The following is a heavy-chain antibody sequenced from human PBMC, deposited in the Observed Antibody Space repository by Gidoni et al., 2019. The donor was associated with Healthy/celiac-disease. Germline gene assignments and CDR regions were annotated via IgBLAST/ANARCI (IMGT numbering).Heavy chain of an antibody. V-gene: IGHV3-30*18. J-gene: IGHJ4*02. CDR3: AKDAGYSYGGYYFDY. CDR1: GFPFSSYG. Sequence: QVQLVESGGGVVQPGRSLRLSCAASGFPFSSYGMHWVRQAPGKGLEWVAVISCDGSNKYYADSVKGRFTISRDNSKNTLYLQMNSLRAEDTAVYYCAKDAGYSYGGYYFDYWGQGTLVTVSS. D-gene: IGHD5-18*01. CDR2: ISCDGSNK.